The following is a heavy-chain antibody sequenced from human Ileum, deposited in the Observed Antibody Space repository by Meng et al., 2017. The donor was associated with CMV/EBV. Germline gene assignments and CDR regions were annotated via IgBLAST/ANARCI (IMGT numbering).Heavy chain of an antibody. CDR2: IKGNAEGAAL. Sequence: CTSSCLGFTYVSMNWVRQAPRKGLEWVGRIKGNAEGAALEFAAPVNGRFTISRDDSRNTHYLQMSGLKTEDTAVYYCTTGLTYYFDYWGQGTLVTVSS. J-gene: IGHJ4*02. CDR1: CLGFTYVS. V-gene: IGHV3-15*07. D-gene: IGHD2-21*01. CDR3: TTGLTYYFDY.